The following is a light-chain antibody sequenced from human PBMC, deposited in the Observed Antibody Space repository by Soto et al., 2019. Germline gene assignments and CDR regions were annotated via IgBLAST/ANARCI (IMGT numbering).Light chain of an antibody. V-gene: IGKV3-20*01. J-gene: IGKJ1*01. Sequence: EIVLTQSPGTLSLSQWEIATLSCRASQSVSSSYLAWYQQKPGQAPRLLIYGASNRATGIPDRFSGSGSGTDFTLTISRLEPEDFAMYFCQQYVSSPQTFGQGTKVDIK. CDR1: QSVSSSY. CDR3: QQYVSSPQT. CDR2: GAS.